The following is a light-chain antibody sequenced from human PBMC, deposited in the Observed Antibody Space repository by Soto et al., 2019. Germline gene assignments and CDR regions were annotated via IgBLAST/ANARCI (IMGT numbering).Light chain of an antibody. J-gene: IGLJ3*02. CDR2: EVS. Sequence: QSALTQPASVSGSPGPSSTISCTGTSSDIGVYNYVSWYQQHPGKAPKLMICEVSNRPSGVSSRFSGSKSGNTASLTISGLRAEDEADYYCTSFTTTSIWVFGGGTKLTVL. CDR1: SSDIGVYNY. V-gene: IGLV2-14*01. CDR3: TSFTTTSIWV.